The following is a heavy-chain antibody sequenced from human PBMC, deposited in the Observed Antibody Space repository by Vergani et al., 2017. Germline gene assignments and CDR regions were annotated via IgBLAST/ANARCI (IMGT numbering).Heavy chain of an antibody. CDR1: GFTFSSYG. CDR3: AKVPYYYGSGSYFHDAFDI. V-gene: IGHV3-30*18. D-gene: IGHD3-10*01. CDR2: ISYDGSNK. J-gene: IGHJ3*02. Sequence: QVQLVESGGGVVQPGRSLRLSCAASGFTFSSYGMHWVRPAPGKGLEWVAVISYDGSNKYYADSVKGRFTISRDNSKNTLYLQMNSLRAEDTAVYYCAKVPYYYGSGSYFHDAFDIWGQGTMVTVSS.